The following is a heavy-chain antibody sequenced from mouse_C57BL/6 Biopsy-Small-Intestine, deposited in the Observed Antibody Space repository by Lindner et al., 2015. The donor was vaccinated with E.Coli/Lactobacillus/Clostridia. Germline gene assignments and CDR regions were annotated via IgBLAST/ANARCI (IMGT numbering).Heavy chain of an antibody. V-gene: IGHV1S135*01. CDR3: ASYSNYWFAY. D-gene: IGHD2-5*01. CDR2: IDPYNGAT. Sequence: VQLQESGPELVKPGASVKMSCKASGYSFTGYNMHWVKQSHGESLEWIGYIDPYNGATSYNQKFKGKATLTVDKSSSTAYMQLNSLTSEDSAVYYCASYSNYWFAYWGQGTLVTVSA. J-gene: IGHJ3*01. CDR1: GYSFTGYN.